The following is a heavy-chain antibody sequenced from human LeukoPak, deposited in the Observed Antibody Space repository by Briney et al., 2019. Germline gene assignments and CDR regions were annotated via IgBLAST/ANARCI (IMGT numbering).Heavy chain of an antibody. D-gene: IGHD5/OR15-5a*01. CDR2: INPHSRAT. CDR1: GNDFSDFY. J-gene: IGHJ5*02. V-gene: IGHV1-2*02. CDR3: VTTSVTHTRDP. Sequence: AASVKVSCKASGNDFSDFYFNWVRQAPGRGLEWVGWINPHSRATHYAQRFRGRVTMEASITTGYIEPNSLTSDDTAVYYCVTTSVTHTRDPWGQGTLVTVSS.